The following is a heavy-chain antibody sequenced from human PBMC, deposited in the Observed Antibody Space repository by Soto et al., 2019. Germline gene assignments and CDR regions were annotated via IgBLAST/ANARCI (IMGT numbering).Heavy chain of an antibody. CDR2: ISGSGAST. CDR1: GFTFSSYA. CDR3: AKYITGTTPYYYYSMDV. J-gene: IGHJ6*03. D-gene: IGHD1-7*01. V-gene: IGHV3-23*01. Sequence: EVQLLESGGGLVQPGGSLRLSCAASGFTFSSYAMTWVRQAPGKGLEWVSSISGSGASTYYADSVKGRFTISRDNSKNTLYLEMNSLRAEDTALYYVAKYITGTTPYYYYSMDVWGKGPTVTVPS.